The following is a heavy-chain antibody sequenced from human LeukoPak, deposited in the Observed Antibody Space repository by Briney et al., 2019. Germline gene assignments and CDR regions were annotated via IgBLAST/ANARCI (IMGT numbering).Heavy chain of an antibody. Sequence: ASVKVSCKASGYTFTSYGISWVRQAPGQGLEWMGWISAYNGNTNYAQKLQGRVTMTTDTSTSTAYMELRSLRSDDTAVYYCARDLNLLRRSWGFLGPGYWGQGTLVTVSS. CDR2: ISAYNGNT. CDR3: ARDLNLLRRSWGFLGPGY. CDR1: GYTFTSYG. V-gene: IGHV1-18*01. D-gene: IGHD6-13*01. J-gene: IGHJ4*02.